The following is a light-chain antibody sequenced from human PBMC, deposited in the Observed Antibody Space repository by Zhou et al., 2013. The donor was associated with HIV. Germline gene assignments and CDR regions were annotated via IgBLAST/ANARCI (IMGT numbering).Light chain of an antibody. CDR2: GAS. Sequence: IVLTQSPGTLSLSPGERATLSCRASQSVSSSYLAWYQQKPGQAPRLLIYGASSRATGIPDRFSGSGSGTDFTLTISSLEPEDSAVYYCQQRTNWLTFGGGTKVEI. J-gene: IGKJ4*01. V-gene: IGKV3D-20*02. CDR3: QQRTNWLT. CDR1: QSVSSSY.